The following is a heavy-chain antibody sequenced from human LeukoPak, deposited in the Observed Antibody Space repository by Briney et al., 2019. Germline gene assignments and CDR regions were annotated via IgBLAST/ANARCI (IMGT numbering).Heavy chain of an antibody. CDR3: ARDGSKSCSGGSCYLNWFDP. V-gene: IGHV3-7*01. Sequence: GGSLRLSCGASGFSFSDYWMTWIRQAPGKGLEWVANINQDGSEEYYVASVKGRFTISRDNAKNSLYLQMTSLRAEDTAVYYCARDGSKSCSGGSCYLNWFDPWGQGTLVTVSS. CDR2: INQDGSEE. J-gene: IGHJ5*02. CDR1: GFSFSDYW. D-gene: IGHD2-15*01.